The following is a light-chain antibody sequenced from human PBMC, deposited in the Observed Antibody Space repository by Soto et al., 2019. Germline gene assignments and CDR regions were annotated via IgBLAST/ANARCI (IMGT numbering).Light chain of an antibody. CDR1: QSLLHSNGYNY. J-gene: IGKJ1*01. CDR3: MQPLQSWT. Sequence: DIVMTQSPLSLPVTPGEPASISCRSSQSLLHSNGYNYLDWYLQKPGQSPQLLIYLGSNRASGVPDRFSGSGSGTDFTLKISRVEAEDVGVYYCMQPLQSWTFDQGTKVEI. V-gene: IGKV2-28*01. CDR2: LGS.